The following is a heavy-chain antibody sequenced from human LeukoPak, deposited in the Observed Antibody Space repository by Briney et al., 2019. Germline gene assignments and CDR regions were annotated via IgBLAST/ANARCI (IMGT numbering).Heavy chain of an antibody. CDR1: GFIFRNYA. Sequence: GGSLRLSCAGSGFIFRNYAMSWVRQAPGMGLEWVSAISGNGAGTNYADSVKGRFTISRDNSKNTLYLQMNSLRSEDTAVYYCAKNGRDDHDKYFFDFWGQGTQVTVSS. CDR3: AKNGRDDHDKYFFDF. V-gene: IGHV3-23*01. J-gene: IGHJ4*02. CDR2: ISGNGAGT. D-gene: IGHD3-9*01.